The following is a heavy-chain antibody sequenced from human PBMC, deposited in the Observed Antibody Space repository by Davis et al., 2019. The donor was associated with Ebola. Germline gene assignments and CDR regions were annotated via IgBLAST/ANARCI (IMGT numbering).Heavy chain of an antibody. V-gene: IGHV3-7*03. CDR3: ARGRWLGQYYFDY. CDR2: IKQDGSEK. Sequence: GESLKISCAASGFTFSSYWMSWVRQAPGKGLEWVANIKQDGSEKYYVDSVKGRFTISRDNAKNSLYLQMNSLRAEDTAVYYCARGRWLGQYYFDYWGQGTLVTVSS. CDR1: GFTFSSYW. J-gene: IGHJ4*02. D-gene: IGHD5-24*01.